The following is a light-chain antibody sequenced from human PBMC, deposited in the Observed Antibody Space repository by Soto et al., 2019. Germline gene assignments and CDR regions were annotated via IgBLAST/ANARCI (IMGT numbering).Light chain of an antibody. CDR1: QSVSSY. CDR2: DAA. CDR3: QQRSNWPPSLT. Sequence: EIVLTQSPATMSLSPGERANLSCRASQSVSSYLAWYQQKPCQAPRLLIYDAANRANGIPARFSGSGSGTDFTLIISSLEPEDFAVYYCQQRSNWPPSLTFGGGKKVEIK. J-gene: IGKJ4*01. V-gene: IGKV3-11*01.